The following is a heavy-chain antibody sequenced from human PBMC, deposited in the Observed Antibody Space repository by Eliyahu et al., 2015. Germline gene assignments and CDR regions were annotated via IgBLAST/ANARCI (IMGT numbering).Heavy chain of an antibody. CDR1: GGSFSGYY. V-gene: IGHV4-34*01. Sequence: QVQLQQWGAGLLRPSETLSLTCAVYGGSFSGYYWSWIRQPPGKGLEWIGEINHSGSTNYNPSLKSRVTISVDTSKNQFSLKLSSVTAADTAVYYCAREGGGSPVHDAFDIWGQGTMVTVSS. CDR3: AREGGGSPVHDAFDI. J-gene: IGHJ3*02. D-gene: IGHD1-26*01. CDR2: INHSGST.